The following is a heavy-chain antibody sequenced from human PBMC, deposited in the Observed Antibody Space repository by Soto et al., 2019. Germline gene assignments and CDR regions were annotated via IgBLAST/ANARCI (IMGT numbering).Heavy chain of an antibody. CDR1: GYSLTSYY. Sequence: QVHLVQSGAEVKKPGASVKVSCKASGYSLTSYYMHWVRQAPGQGLEWMGITNPGDGSTRYAQKFKGRVTMTSDTSTSTVYMEMSSLTSEDTGVYYCARSYVTSRPIDYWGQGTLVTVS. CDR3: ARSYVTSRPIDY. CDR2: TNPGDGST. D-gene: IGHD2-2*01. V-gene: IGHV1-46*01. J-gene: IGHJ4*02.